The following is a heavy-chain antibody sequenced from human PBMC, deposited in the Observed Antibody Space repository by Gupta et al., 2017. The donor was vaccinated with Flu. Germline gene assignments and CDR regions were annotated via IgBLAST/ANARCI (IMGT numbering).Heavy chain of an antibody. Sequence: EGQLLQSGGGLVKPGGSLRLPCAASGSSFSYAYMKGVRQAPGRGLEWVGRLKREADGGTLDDATPVNGRFTMSRDDLKNKLWLQKNSVGTEDAAVYYWTTDSAGGITLDLWGQGTPVTVS. D-gene: IGHD3-10*01. CDR2: LKREADGGTL. CDR3: TTDSAGGITLDL. CDR1: GSSFSYAY. V-gene: IGHV3-15*01. J-gene: IGHJ6*02.